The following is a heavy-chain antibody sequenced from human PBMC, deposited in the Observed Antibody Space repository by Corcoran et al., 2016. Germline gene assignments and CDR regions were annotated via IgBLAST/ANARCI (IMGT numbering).Heavy chain of an antibody. CDR2: INPNSGGT. Sequence: QVQLGQSGAEVKKPGASVKVSCKASGYTFTGYYMHWVRQAPAQGLEWMGWINPNSGGTNYAQKFQGRVTMTRDTSISTAYMELRRLRSDDTAVAYCARALKYYDSSGYYGWGQGTLVTVSS. D-gene: IGHD3-22*01. CDR3: ARALKYYDSSGYYG. CDR1: GYTFTGYY. J-gene: IGHJ4*02. V-gene: IGHV1-2*02.